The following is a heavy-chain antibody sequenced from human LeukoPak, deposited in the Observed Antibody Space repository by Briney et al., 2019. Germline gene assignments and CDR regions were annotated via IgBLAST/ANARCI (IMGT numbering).Heavy chain of an antibody. V-gene: IGHV3-7*01. CDR3: AREGLQNWFDP. J-gene: IGHJ5*02. Sequence: GGSLRLSCAASGFTFSSYSMNWVRQAPGKGLEWVANIKQDGSEKFYLDSVKGRFTISRDNAKNSLYLQMNSLRAEDTAMYFCAREGLQNWFDPWGQGTLVTVSS. CDR1: GFTFSSYS. D-gene: IGHD4-11*01. CDR2: IKQDGSEK.